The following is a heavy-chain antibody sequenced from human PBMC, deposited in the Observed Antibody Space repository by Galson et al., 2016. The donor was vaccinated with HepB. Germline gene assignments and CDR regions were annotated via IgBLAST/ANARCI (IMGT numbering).Heavy chain of an antibody. J-gene: IGHJ6*02. CDR3: ARSLTGSYDFWGTIYNYYAMDV. V-gene: IGHV5-51*01. D-gene: IGHD3-3*01. CDR2: IYPGDFDI. Sequence: QSGAEVKKPGESLTISCRGSGYTFDSYWIGWVRQMPGKGLEWMAIIYPGDFDIRYRPSFQGQVTISVDKSIRTAYLPWSSLTASDTAMYYCARSLTGSYDFWGTIYNYYAMDVWGQGTTVIVS. CDR1: GYTFDSYW.